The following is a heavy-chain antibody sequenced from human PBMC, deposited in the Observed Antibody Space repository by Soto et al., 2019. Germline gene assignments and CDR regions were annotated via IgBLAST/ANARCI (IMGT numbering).Heavy chain of an antibody. V-gene: IGHV1-69*04. D-gene: IGHD2-15*01. CDR1: GGTFSSYT. CDR3: ARDLYCSGGSCRKPGAEFDP. CDR2: IIPILGIA. Sequence: GASVKVSCKASGGTFSSYTISWVRQAPGQGLEWMGRIIPILGIANYAQKFQGRVTITADKSTSTAYMELSSLRSEDTAVYYCARDLYCSGGSCRKPGAEFDPWGQGTLVTVSS. J-gene: IGHJ5*02.